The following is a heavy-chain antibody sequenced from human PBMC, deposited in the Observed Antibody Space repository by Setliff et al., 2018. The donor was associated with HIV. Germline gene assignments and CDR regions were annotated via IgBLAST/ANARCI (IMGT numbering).Heavy chain of an antibody. CDR1: GYTFTGHY. D-gene: IGHD3-3*01. V-gene: IGHV1-2*06. J-gene: IGHJ4*02. CDR3: ARDSLPPPQQYYDYWSGLDS. Sequence: ASVKVSCKASGYTFTGHYMHWVRQATGQGLEWMGRINPNSGGTNYAQKFQGKFTMTRDTSTSTVYMELRSLRSEDTAVYYCARDSLPPPQQYYDYWSGLDSWGQGTLVTVSS. CDR2: INPNSGGT.